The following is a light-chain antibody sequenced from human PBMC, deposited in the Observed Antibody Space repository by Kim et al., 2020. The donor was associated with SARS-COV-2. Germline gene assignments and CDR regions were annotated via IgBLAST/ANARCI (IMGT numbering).Light chain of an antibody. CDR1: NMGSKS. CDR3: QLWNSSSDLWV. Sequence: APGKTASITCGGHNMGSKSVHWYQQKAGQAPVLVIYYDDDRPSGIPERFSGSNSENTATLTISRVEAGDEADYYCQLWNSSSDLWVFGGGTQLTVL. J-gene: IGLJ3*02. CDR2: YDD. V-gene: IGLV3-21*04.